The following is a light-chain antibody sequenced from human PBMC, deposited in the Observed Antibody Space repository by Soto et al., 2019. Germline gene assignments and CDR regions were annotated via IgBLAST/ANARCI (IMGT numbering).Light chain of an antibody. CDR1: SSDVGTYNL. J-gene: IGLJ2*01. CDR3: CSSASSSTLVV. Sequence: QSVLTQPASVSGSPGQSITISCTGTSSDVGTYNLVSWYQQHPGKAPKFMIYEGSKRPSRVSNRFSGSKSGNTASLTISGLQAEDEADYYCCSSASSSTLVVFGGGTKLTVL. CDR2: EGS. V-gene: IGLV2-23*01.